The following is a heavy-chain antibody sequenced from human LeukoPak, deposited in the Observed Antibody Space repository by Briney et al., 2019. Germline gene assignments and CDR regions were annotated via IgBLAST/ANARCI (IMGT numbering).Heavy chain of an antibody. Sequence: GASVKVSCKTSGYTFTSYGISWVRQAPGQGLEWMGWISAYNGNTNYAQKLQGRVTMTTDTSTSTAYMELSSLRSEDTAVYYCARGTYSSSWYYFDYWGQGTLVTVSS. D-gene: IGHD6-13*01. CDR2: ISAYNGNT. J-gene: IGHJ4*02. V-gene: IGHV1-18*01. CDR3: ARGTYSSSWYYFDY. CDR1: GYTFTSYG.